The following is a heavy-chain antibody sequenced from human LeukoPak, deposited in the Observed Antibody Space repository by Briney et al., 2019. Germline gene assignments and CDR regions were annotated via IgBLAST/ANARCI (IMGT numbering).Heavy chain of an antibody. J-gene: IGHJ4*02. Sequence: KSSETLSLTCAVYGGSFSGYYWSWIRQPPGKGLEWIGEINHSGSTNYNPSLKSRVTISVDTSKNQFSLKLSSVTAADTAVYYCARDSLNSYGHTWGQGTLVTVSS. D-gene: IGHD5-18*01. CDR1: GGSFSGYY. CDR2: INHSGST. V-gene: IGHV4-34*01. CDR3: ARDSLNSYGHT.